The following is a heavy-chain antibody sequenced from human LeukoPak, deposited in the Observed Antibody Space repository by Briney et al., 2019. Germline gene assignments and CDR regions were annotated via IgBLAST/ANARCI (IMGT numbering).Heavy chain of an antibody. CDR3: ARERLRCLDP. Sequence: HPGGSLRLSCAASGFSFSSYSMTWVRQAPGKGLEWVSFISSSSATIYYADSVKGRFTISRDNAKNSLYLQMNSLRDEDTAVYYCARERLRCLDPWGQGTLVTVSS. J-gene: IGHJ5*02. D-gene: IGHD4-17*01. CDR2: ISSSSATI. CDR1: GFSFSSYS. V-gene: IGHV3-48*02.